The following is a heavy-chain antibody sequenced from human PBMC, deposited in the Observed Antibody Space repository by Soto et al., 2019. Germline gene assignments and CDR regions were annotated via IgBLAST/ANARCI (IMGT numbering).Heavy chain of an antibody. CDR1: GVTFSSYA. CDR3: ARGDRGGSGSPASYYYSGLDV. V-gene: IGHV3-23*01. CDR2: VSAGGDMT. J-gene: IGHJ6*02. Sequence: DVQLLESGGDLVQPGGSLRLSCAASGVTFSSYAMSWVRQAPGKGLEWVSSVSAGGDMTYYSDSVKGRFTISRDNSNNALVPQMNSLRAEDTALYYCARGDRGGSGSPASYYYSGLDVWGQGTTVTVSS. D-gene: IGHD3-10*01.